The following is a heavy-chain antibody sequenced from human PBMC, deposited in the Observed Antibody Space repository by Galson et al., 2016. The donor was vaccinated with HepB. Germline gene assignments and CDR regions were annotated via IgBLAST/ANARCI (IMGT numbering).Heavy chain of an antibody. V-gene: IGHV4-39*07. J-gene: IGHJ4*02. D-gene: IGHD3-3*02. Sequence: ETLSLTCSVSGGSISGSRYYWGWIRQPPGKGLEWIGSIFHSGTTYYSPSLRGRVTMSLDRSKNQFSLNLISVTAADTAIYFCARDPRIELVPNSWGQGTLVTVSS. CDR3: ARDPRIELVPNS. CDR1: GGSISGSRYY. CDR2: IFHSGTT.